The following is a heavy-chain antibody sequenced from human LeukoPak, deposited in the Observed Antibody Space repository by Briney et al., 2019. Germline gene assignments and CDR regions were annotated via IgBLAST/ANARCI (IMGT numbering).Heavy chain of an antibody. Sequence: GGSLRLSCAASGFTFSNYWMGWVRQAPGKGLEWVANIKQDGSEKYFVDSVKGRFTISRDNAKNSLYLQMNSLRAEDTALYYCGKDLHFYVAMDVWGQGTTVTVSS. V-gene: IGHV3-7*05. J-gene: IGHJ6*02. CDR2: IKQDGSEK. D-gene: IGHD2/OR15-2a*01. CDR1: GFTFSNYW. CDR3: GKDLHFYVAMDV.